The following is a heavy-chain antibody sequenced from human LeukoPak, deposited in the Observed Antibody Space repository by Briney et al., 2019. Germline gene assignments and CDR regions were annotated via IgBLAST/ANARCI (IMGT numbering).Heavy chain of an antibody. V-gene: IGHV3-7*01. D-gene: IGHD3-10*01. Sequence: PGGSLQLSCAASGFTFSGFSMSWVRQSPTKGLEWVANIKQDGSERYYVDSVKGRFTVSRDNARNSLPLQMNNLRVEDTAVYYCARAGSHWHYVYWGQGTVVTVSS. CDR3: ARAGSHWHYVY. CDR2: IKQDGSER. J-gene: IGHJ4*02. CDR1: GFTFSGFS.